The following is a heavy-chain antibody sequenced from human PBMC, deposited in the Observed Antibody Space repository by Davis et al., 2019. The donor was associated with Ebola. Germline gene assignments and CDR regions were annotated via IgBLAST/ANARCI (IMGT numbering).Heavy chain of an antibody. V-gene: IGHV3-72*01. D-gene: IGHD1-14*01. Sequence: GGSLRLSCAASGFTFSDHFMDWVRQVPGKGLEWVGRSRHKANSYTTEYAASVKGRFTISRDDLENSIYLQMASLKIEDTAVYYCGRSPEGGSHYGMDVWGQGTTVTVSS. CDR1: GFTFSDHF. J-gene: IGHJ6*02. CDR3: GRSPEGGSHYGMDV. CDR2: SRHKANSYTT.